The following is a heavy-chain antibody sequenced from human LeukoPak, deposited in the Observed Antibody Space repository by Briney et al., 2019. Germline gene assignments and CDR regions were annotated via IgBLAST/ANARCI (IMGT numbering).Heavy chain of an antibody. CDR1: GGTFSSYA. CDR3: ARGTRPGGSGSYYFDP. V-gene: IGHV1-69*13. Sequence: GASVKVSCKAPGGTFSSYAISWVRQAPGQGLEWMGGIIPIFGTANYAQKFQGRVTITADESTSTAYMELSSLRSEDTAVYYCARGTRPGGSGSYYFDPWGQGTLVTVSS. D-gene: IGHD3-10*01. J-gene: IGHJ5*02. CDR2: IIPIFGTA.